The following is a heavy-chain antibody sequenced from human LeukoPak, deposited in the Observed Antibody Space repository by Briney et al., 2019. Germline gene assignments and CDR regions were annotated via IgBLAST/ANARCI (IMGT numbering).Heavy chain of an antibody. CDR1: GYSISSGYY. CDR2: IYHSGST. J-gene: IGHJ4*02. Sequence: PSETLSLTCTVSGYSISSGYYWGWIRQPPGKGLEWIGSIYHSGSTYYNPSLKSRVTISVDTSKNQFSLKLSSVTAADTAVYYCARDRSGSSHDFDYWGQGTLVTVSS. CDR3: ARDRSGSSHDFDY. V-gene: IGHV4-38-2*02. D-gene: IGHD1-26*01.